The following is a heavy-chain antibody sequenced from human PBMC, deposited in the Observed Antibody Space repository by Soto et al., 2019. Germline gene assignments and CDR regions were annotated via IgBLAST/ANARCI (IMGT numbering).Heavy chain of an antibody. CDR2: ISAYNGNT. D-gene: IGHD6-19*01. CDR1: GYTFTSYG. J-gene: IGHJ6*02. V-gene: IGHV1-18*04. CDR3: ARVVAVAGTVGYYYYGMDV. Sequence: GPSVKVSCKAPGYTFTSYGISWVRQAPGQGLEWMGWISAYNGNTNYAQKLQGRVTMTTDTSTSTAYMELRSLRSDDTAVYYCARVVAVAGTVGYYYYGMDVWGQGTTVTVSS.